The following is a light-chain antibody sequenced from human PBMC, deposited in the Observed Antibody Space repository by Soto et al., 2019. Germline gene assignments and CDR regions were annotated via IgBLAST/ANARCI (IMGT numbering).Light chain of an antibody. CDR3: QQYGDSPYT. J-gene: IGKJ2*01. CDR2: DAA. CDR1: LIVRNNY. V-gene: IGKV3-20*01. Sequence: VLTQSPGTLSLSPGERATLSCRASLIVRNNYLAWYQQKPGQAPRLLMYDAASRPPGIPDKFSGSGSGKDFTLTISRLEPEDSAVYYCQQYGDSPYTFAQGTKLEIK.